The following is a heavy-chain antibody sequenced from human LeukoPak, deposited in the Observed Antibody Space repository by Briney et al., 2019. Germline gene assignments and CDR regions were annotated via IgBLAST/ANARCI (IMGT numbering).Heavy chain of an antibody. J-gene: IGHJ4*02. CDR2: ISGSGGST. D-gene: IGHD2-2*01. CDR1: GFTFSSYA. CDR3: AKDRIVVVPAATDY. V-gene: IGHV3-23*01. Sequence: GGSLRLSCAAPGFTFSSYAMSWVRQAPGKGLEWVSAISGSGGSTYYADSVKGRFTISRDNSKNTLYLQMNSLRAEDTAVYYCAKDRIVVVPAATDYWGQGTLVTVTS.